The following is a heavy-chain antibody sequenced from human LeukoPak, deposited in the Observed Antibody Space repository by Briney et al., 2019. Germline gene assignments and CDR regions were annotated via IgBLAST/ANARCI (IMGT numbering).Heavy chain of an antibody. D-gene: IGHD3-16*02. Sequence: GASAKVSCKASGYTFTGYYMHWVRQAPGQGLEWMGWINPNSGGTNYAQKFQGWVTMTRDTSISTAYMELSRLRSDDTAVYYCARGQLRLGELSSTLYYFDYWGQGTLVTVSS. J-gene: IGHJ4*02. CDR2: INPNSGGT. CDR3: ARGQLRLGELSSTLYYFDY. V-gene: IGHV1-2*04. CDR1: GYTFTGYY.